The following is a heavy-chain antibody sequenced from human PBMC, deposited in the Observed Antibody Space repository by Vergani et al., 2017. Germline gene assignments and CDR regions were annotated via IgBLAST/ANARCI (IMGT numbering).Heavy chain of an antibody. CDR2: IHYSENT. D-gene: IGHD6-19*01. CDR3: ASDTHSGQRADR. CDR1: FDSIRNLY. J-gene: IGHJ5*02. Sequence: QVKLQESGPGLVKSSETLSLTCSVSFDSIRNLYCTWIRQPPGKGLEWIGSIHYSENTNYNPSLKTRVTISVDTSKNQFSLTLTSVTAADTAVYYCASDTHSGQRADRWGQGILVTVTS. V-gene: IGHV4-59*11.